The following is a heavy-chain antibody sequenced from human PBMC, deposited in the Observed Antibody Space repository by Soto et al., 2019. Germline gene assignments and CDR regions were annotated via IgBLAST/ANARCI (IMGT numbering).Heavy chain of an antibody. D-gene: IGHD4-17*01. CDR2: ITGAGGGT. CDR3: AISGSTVTTGLNY. V-gene: IGHV3-23*01. Sequence: DVQLLESGGGLVQPGGSLRVSCAASGFSFSNYAMSWVRQAPGKGLEWVSTITGAGGGTYYADSVKGRFTISRDNSKNTLYLQMNSLRAEDTAVYYCAISGSTVTTGLNYWGQGTLVTVSS. CDR1: GFSFSNYA. J-gene: IGHJ4*02.